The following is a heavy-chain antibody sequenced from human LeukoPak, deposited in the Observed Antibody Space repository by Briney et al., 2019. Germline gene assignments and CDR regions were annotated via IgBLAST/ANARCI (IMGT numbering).Heavy chain of an antibody. D-gene: IGHD3-3*02. CDR1: GGSISSNNW. V-gene: IGHV4-4*02. CDR3: ARRALASDY. Sequence: PSETLSLTCAVSGGSISSNNWWGWVRQPPGKGLEWIGEIYHSGSPNYNPSLKSRVTISVDKSRNHFSLNLSSVTAADTAVYYCARRALASDYWGQGTLVTVSS. J-gene: IGHJ4*02. CDR2: IYHSGSP.